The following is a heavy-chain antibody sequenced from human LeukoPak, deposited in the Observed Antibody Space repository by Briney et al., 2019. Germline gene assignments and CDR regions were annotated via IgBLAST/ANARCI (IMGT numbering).Heavy chain of an antibody. V-gene: IGHV1-18*01. Sequence: ASGKVSCKASGYTFSSFDISWVRQAPGQGLEWMGWISGHNGNTKYAQKFEGRVTMTTDTSTSIAYMELRSLKSDDTAVYYCARAHSSGWYVGDYWGQGTMVTV. CDR2: ISGHNGNT. CDR1: GYTFSSFD. J-gene: IGHJ4*02. D-gene: IGHD6-19*01. CDR3: ARAHSSGWYVGDY.